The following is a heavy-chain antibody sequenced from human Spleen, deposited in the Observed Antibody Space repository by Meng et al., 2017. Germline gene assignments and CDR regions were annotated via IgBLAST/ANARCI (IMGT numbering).Heavy chain of an antibody. J-gene: IGHJ1*01. V-gene: IGHV4-4*01. CDR2: IPHRGSS. Sequence: QVQLQESGPGLVKPSETLSLTCAVSGDSITNHNWWAWVRQPPGKGLEWIGEIPHRGSSAYNPSLKSRVSMSIDKSKNQFSLKLTSVTAADTAVYCCLRGSGGSVWGQGTLVTVSS. CDR1: GDSITNHNW. D-gene: IGHD3-10*01. CDR3: LRGSGGSV.